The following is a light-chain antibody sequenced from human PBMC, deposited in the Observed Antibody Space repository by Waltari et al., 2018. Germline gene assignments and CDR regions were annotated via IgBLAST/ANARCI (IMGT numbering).Light chain of an antibody. CDR3: VYYCSSYRGDYNWV. CDR2: ANS. CDR1: SSNIGSNY. V-gene: IGLV1-47*02. Sequence: QSVLTQPPSASGTPGQRITISCSGGSSNIGSNYVFWYQQLPGTAPKLLIYANSRRPSGFPDLFSGPKSGTSASLAISGLRPEDEADDESVYYCSSYRGDYNWVFGGGTKLTVL. J-gene: IGLJ3*02.